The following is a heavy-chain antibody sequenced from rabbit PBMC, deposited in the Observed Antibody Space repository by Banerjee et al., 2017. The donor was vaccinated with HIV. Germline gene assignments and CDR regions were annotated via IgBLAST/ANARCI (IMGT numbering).Heavy chain of an antibody. Sequence: QEQLEESGGDLVKPEGSLTLTCTASGFSFSSSYWIWWVRQAPGKGLEWIACIYIGSGSTYYASWVNGRFTISKTSSTTVTLQMTSLTAADTATYFCARGRNGWGLGLWGQGTLVTVS. V-gene: IGHV1S45*01. CDR1: GFSFSSSYW. CDR2: IYIGSGST. CDR3: ARGRNGWGLGL. D-gene: IGHD4-1*01. J-gene: IGHJ3*01.